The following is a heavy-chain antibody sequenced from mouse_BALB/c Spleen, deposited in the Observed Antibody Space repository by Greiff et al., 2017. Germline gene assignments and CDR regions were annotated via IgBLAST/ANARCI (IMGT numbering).Heavy chain of an antibody. CDR2: INSNGGST. CDR1: GFTFSSYG. D-gene: IGHD1-2*01. CDR3: ARDLITTASWFAY. V-gene: IGHV5-6-3*01. Sequence: EVKLMESGGGLVQPGGSLKLSCAASGFTFSSYGMSWVRQTPDKRLELVATINSNGGSTYYPDSVKGRFTISRDNAKNTLYLQMSSLKSEDTAMYDCARDLITTASWFAYWGQGTLVTVSA. J-gene: IGHJ3*01.